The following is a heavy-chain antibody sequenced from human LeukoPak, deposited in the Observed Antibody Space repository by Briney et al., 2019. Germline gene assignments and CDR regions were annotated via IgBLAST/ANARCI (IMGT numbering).Heavy chain of an antibody. CDR2: IHPNSGDT. J-gene: IGHJ4*02. Sequence: ASVKVSCKASVYSFTDHYIHWVRQAPGQGLEWVAWIHPNSGDTMSAQKFQGRVTVTRDTSIRTVYMELSRLTSDDTAIYYCTREDFWGRGTLVTVSS. V-gene: IGHV1-2*02. CDR1: VYSFTDHY. CDR3: TREDF.